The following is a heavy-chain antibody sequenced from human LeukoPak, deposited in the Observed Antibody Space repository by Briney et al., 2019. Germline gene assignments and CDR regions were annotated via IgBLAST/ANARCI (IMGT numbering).Heavy chain of an antibody. V-gene: IGHV4-59*08. D-gene: IGHD3-22*01. J-gene: IGHJ4*02. Sequence: PSETLSLTCTVSGGSLSTYYWSWSRQTPAKGLEWIGYIHHSGSTTYNPSLKSRVTISIDTSKNQFSLNLSSVTAADTAVYYCARQSRYSDGSSYFSDDYWGQGTLVTVSS. CDR3: ARQSRYSDGSSYFSDDY. CDR1: GGSLSTYY. CDR2: IHHSGST.